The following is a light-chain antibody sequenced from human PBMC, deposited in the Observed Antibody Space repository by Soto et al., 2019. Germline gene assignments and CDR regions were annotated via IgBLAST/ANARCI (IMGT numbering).Light chain of an antibody. Sequence: EILMTQSPATLSVSPGETVTFSCRASRSVSNRLAWYQHKPGQAPRLLISGASNGATGIPTKFSGSGCGTEFTLTVDSLQSDDSAVSYCQQYYNWPVTFGGGTKVEIK. CDR1: RSVSNR. V-gene: IGKV3-15*01. CDR3: QQYYNWPVT. CDR2: GAS. J-gene: IGKJ4*01.